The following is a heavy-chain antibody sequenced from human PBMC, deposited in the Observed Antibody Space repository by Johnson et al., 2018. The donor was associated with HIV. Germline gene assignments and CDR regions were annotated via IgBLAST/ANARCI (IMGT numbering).Heavy chain of an antibody. V-gene: IGHV3-30-3*02. CDR1: GFTFSSYA. Sequence: QVQLVESGGGVVQPGGSLRLSCAASGFTFSSYAMHWVRQAPGKGLEWVAVISYEGSNKYYADSVKGRFTISRDNSKNTLYLQMNSLRAEDTAVYYCASFAAAGDAFDIWGQGTMVTVSS. CDR3: ASFAAAGDAFDI. D-gene: IGHD6-13*01. J-gene: IGHJ3*02. CDR2: ISYEGSNK.